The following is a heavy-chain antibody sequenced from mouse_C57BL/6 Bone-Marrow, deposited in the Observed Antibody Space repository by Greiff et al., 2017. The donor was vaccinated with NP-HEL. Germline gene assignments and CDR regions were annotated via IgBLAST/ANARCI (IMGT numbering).Heavy chain of an antibody. CDR2: INPGSGGT. CDR3: ARWDLGLAY. J-gene: IGHJ3*01. CDR1: GYAFTNYL. D-gene: IGHD4-1*01. V-gene: IGHV1-54*01. Sequence: VQLVESGAELVRPGTSVKVSCKASGYAFTNYLIEWVKQRPGQGLEWIGVINPGSGGTNYNEKFKGKATLTADKSSSTAYMQLSSLTSEDSAVYFCARWDLGLAYWGQGTLVTVSA.